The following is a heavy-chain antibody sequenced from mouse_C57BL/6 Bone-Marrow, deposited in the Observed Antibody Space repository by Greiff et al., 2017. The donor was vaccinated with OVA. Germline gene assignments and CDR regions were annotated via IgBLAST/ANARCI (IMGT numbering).Heavy chain of an antibody. V-gene: IGHV1-69*01. Sequence: VQLQQPGAELVMPGASVKLSCKASGYTFTSYWMHWVKQRPGQGLEWIGEIDPSDSYTNYNQKFKGKSTLTVDKSSSTAYMQLSSLTSEDSAVYYCAREGGICTTVDWYFDVWGTGTTVTVSS. CDR3: AREGGICTTVDWYFDV. CDR1: GYTFTSYW. CDR2: IDPSDSYT. D-gene: IGHD1-1*01. J-gene: IGHJ1*03.